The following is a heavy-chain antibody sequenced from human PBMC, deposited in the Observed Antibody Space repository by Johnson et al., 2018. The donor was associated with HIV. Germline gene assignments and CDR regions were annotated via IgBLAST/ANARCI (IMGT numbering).Heavy chain of an antibody. CDR3: SYAFDI. CDR2: ISGSSGST. V-gene: IGHV3-23*04. Sequence: VRLVESGGGVVQPGGSLRLSCAASGFTFSSYAMTWVRQAPGKGLEWVSTISGSSGSTFYADSVKGRFTISRDDSKNTAYLQMNSLKTEDTAVYYCSYAFDIWGQGTMVTVSS. J-gene: IGHJ3*02. CDR1: GFTFSSYA.